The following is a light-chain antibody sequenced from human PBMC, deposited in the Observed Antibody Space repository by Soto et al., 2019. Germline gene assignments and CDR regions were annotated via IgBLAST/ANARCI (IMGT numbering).Light chain of an antibody. Sequence: EIVMTQSPATLSVSPGERATLSCRASQSVSSNLAWYQQKPGQAPRLLIYAASTRATGIPARFSGSGSGTECTLAISSLQSEDFAVYYCQQYNICPPLTFGGGTKVEIK. CDR2: AAS. V-gene: IGKV3-15*01. J-gene: IGKJ4*01. CDR1: QSVSSN. CDR3: QQYNICPPLT.